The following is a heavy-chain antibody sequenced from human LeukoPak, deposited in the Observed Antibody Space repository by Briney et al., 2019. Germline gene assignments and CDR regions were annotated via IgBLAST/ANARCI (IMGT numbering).Heavy chain of an antibody. D-gene: IGHD1-26*01. CDR3: ARVSVITQYSGSPDYFAS. CDR2: INPNSGDT. CDR1: GYTFTSYG. Sequence: ASVKVSCKASGYTFTSYGISWVRQAPGQRLEWMGWINPNSGDTNYAQKFQGRVTMTRDTSISTAYMELGRLRSDDTAVYYCARVSVITQYSGSPDYFASWGQGTLLTVSS. V-gene: IGHV1-2*02. J-gene: IGHJ4*02.